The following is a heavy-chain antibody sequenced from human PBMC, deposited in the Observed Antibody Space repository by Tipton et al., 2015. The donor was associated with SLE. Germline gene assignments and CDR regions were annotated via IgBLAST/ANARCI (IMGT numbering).Heavy chain of an antibody. CDR3: AREFLNPVTTVHYYFDL. V-gene: IGHV4-61*02. D-gene: IGHD4-11*01. CDR1: GGSVNSGLYY. Sequence: TLSLTCTVSGGSVNSGLYYWGGVRQPAGEGLEWIGRIYTNENTNYNPSLKSRVTMSVDTSKNHFSLKLISVTAADTAVYYCAREFLNPVTTVHYYFDLWGRGTLVTVSS. J-gene: IGHJ2*01. CDR2: IYTNENT.